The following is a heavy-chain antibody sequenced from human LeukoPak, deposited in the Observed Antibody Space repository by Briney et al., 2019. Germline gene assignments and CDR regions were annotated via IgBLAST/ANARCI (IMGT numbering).Heavy chain of an antibody. CDR3: ARDGYYDSSGYYPPDAFDI. CDR1: GGSISSYY. V-gene: IGHV4-59*12. J-gene: IGHJ3*02. D-gene: IGHD3-22*01. Sequence: PSETLSLTCTVSGGSISSYYWSWIRQPPGKGLEWIGYIYYSGSTNYNPSLKSRVTMSVDTSKNQFSLQLNSVTPGDTAVYYCARDGYYDSSGYYPPDAFDIWGQGTMDTVSS. CDR2: IYYSGST.